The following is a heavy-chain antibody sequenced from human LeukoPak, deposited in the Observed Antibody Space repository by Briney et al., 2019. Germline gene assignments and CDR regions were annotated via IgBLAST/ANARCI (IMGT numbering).Heavy chain of an antibody. D-gene: IGHD5-18*01. J-gene: IGHJ6*03. CDR2: INPNSGGT. V-gene: IGHV1-2*02. CDR3: ARGCDVDTAMVSPYYYYMDV. Sequence: RASVKVSCKASGYTFTGYYMHWVRQAPGQGLEWMGWINPNSGGTNYAQKFQGRVTMTRDTSISTAYMELSRLRSDDTAVYYCARGCDVDTAMVSPYYYYMDVWGKGTTVTVSS. CDR1: GYTFTGYY.